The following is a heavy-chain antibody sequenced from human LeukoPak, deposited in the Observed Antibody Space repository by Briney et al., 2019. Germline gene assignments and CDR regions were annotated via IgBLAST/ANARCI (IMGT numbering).Heavy chain of an antibody. CDR2: IYYIGST. Sequence: SETLSLTCTVSGGSISSSSYYWGWIRQPPGKGLEWIGCIYYIGSTHYNPSLKSRVTISVDTSKNQFSPKLSSVTAADTAVYYCARGAAGTVGDWFDPWGQGTLVTVSS. CDR3: ARGAAGTVGDWFDP. J-gene: IGHJ5*02. V-gene: IGHV4-39*07. D-gene: IGHD6-13*01. CDR1: GGSISSSSYY.